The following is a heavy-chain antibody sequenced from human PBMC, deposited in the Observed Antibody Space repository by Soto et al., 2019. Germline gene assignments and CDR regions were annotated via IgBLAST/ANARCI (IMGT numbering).Heavy chain of an antibody. J-gene: IGHJ4*02. CDR3: ARVGYYYDSSGYYYFDY. V-gene: IGHV3-33*01. CDR2: IWYDGSNK. CDR1: GFTFSSYG. D-gene: IGHD3-22*01. Sequence: VQLVESGGGVVQPGRSLRLSCAASGFTFSSYGMHWVRQAPGKGLEWVAVIWYDGSNKYYADSVKGRFTISRDNSKNTLYLQMNSLRAEDTAVYYCARVGYYYDSSGYYYFDYWGQGTLVTVSS.